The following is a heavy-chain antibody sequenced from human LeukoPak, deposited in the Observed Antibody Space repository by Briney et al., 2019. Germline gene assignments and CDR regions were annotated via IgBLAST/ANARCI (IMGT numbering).Heavy chain of an antibody. Sequence: SETLSLTCTVSGGFISSHYWSWIRQPPGKGLEWVGYISYSGSTNYNPSLKSRVTISVDTSKNQFSLKLSSVTAADTAVYYCARLYDFWSGYPGYFDYWGQGILVTVSS. V-gene: IGHV4-59*11. CDR2: ISYSGST. J-gene: IGHJ4*02. CDR1: GGFISSHY. CDR3: ARLYDFWSGYPGYFDY. D-gene: IGHD3-3*01.